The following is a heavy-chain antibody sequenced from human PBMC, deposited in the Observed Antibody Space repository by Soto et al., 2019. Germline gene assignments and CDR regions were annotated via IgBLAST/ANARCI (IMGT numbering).Heavy chain of an antibody. Sequence: ASVNVSCKASGYTFTGYYIHWVRQAPGQGLEWMGWINPNTGGTNYPQNFRDRVTMTTDTSISTAYMELSRPTSDDTAVYYCARDRVDYSSFHYGMDVWGQGTTVTVSS. D-gene: IGHD6-19*01. CDR2: INPNTGGT. V-gene: IGHV1-2*02. J-gene: IGHJ6*02. CDR1: GYTFTGYY. CDR3: ARDRVDYSSFHYGMDV.